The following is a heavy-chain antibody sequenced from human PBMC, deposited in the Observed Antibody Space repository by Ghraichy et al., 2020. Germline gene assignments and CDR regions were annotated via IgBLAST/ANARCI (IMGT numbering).Heavy chain of an antibody. CDR3: ARDEAKADVLTGYYTEYFDY. CDR2: ISSSGNYI. Sequence: GESLNISCAASGFTFRSYGMNWVRQAPGKGLEWVSSISSSGNYIYYADSVKGRFTISRDNAKNSLYLQLNSLRAEDTAVYYCARDEAKADVLTGYYTEYFDYWGQGTPVTVSS. CDR1: GFTFRSYG. J-gene: IGHJ4*02. V-gene: IGHV3-21*01. D-gene: IGHD3-9*01.